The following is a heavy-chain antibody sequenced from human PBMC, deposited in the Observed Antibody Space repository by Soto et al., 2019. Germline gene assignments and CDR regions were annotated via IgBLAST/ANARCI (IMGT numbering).Heavy chain of an antibody. CDR1: GDTFVTYA. J-gene: IGHJ6*02. CDR2: INAANGHT. V-gene: IGHV1-3*01. Sequence: VQGVHSGAEVKEPGASVTVSCKALGDTFVTYAIHWVRQAPGQGLEWMGGINAANGHTQYSQRFQDRGTSTRDTSERAVSMEVTSLTSQDTAVEYCANGPADDYGSHSYAMGVWDQGITVTGS. D-gene: IGHD3-10*01. CDR3: ANGPADDYGSHSYAMGV.